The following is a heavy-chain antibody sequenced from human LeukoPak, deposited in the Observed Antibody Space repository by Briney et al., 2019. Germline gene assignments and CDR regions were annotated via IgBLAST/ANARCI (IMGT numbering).Heavy chain of an antibody. CDR2: INPNSGGT. D-gene: IGHD1-26*01. V-gene: IGHV1-2*02. CDR1: GYTFTGYY. J-gene: IGHJ4*02. Sequence: GASVKVSCKASGYTFTGYYMHWVRQAPGQGLEWMGWINPNSGGTNYAQKFQGRVTMTRDKSISTAYLQWSSLKASDTAMYYCARLPRIVGANFDYWGQGTLVTVSS. CDR3: ARLPRIVGANFDY.